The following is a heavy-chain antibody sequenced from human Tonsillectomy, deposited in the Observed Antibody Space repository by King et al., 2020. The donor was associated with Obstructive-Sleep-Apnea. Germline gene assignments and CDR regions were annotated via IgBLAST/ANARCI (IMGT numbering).Heavy chain of an antibody. J-gene: IGHJ4*02. V-gene: IGHV3-15*01. CDR2: IKSKTDGGTA. D-gene: IGHD3-3*01. CDR1: ALTLSDAW. CDR3: TTLRFLEWPDY. Sequence: VQLVESGGGLVKPGESLRLSCVASALTLSDAWMSWVRQAPGKGLEWVGHIKSKTDGGTADYPAPVKGRFTMSRDDSKNTLYLQMNSLKTEDTAVYYCTTLRFLEWPDYWGQGTLVTVSS.